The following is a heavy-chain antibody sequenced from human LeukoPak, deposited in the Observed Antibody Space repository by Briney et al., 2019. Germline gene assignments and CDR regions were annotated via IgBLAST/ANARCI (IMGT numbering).Heavy chain of an antibody. J-gene: IGHJ4*02. Sequence: GGSLRLSCAASGFTFSSYSMNWVRQAPGKGLEWVSSISSSSSYIYYADSVKGRFTISRDNAKNSLYLQMNSLRAEDTAVYYCARDPRGKRGYSYGWYFDYWGQGTLVTVSS. V-gene: IGHV3-21*01. CDR2: ISSSSSYI. CDR3: ARDPRGKRGYSYGWYFDY. CDR1: GFTFSSYS. D-gene: IGHD5-18*01.